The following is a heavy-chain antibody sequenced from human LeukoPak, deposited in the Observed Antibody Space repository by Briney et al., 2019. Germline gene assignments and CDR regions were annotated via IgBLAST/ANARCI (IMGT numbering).Heavy chain of an antibody. CDR1: GFTFSNYA. J-gene: IGHJ4*02. D-gene: IGHD4-23*01. V-gene: IGHV3-30*04. CDR3: ARAEGYGGELDS. CDR2: IPYDGSNK. Sequence: PGGSLRLSCAASGFTFSNYAMSWVRQAPGKGLEWVAVIPYDGSNKYYADSVKGRFTISRENSKNRLYLQMNSLRAEDTAVYYCARAEGYGGELDSWGQGTLVTVSS.